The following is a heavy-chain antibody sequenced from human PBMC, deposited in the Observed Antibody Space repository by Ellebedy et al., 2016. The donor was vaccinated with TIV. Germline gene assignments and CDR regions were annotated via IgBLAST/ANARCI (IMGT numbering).Heavy chain of an antibody. J-gene: IGHJ4*02. Sequence: PGGSLRLSCAASGFTFSSYAMNWVRQAPGKGLEWVSGISGPGNSPYYADSVKVRFTISRDNAKNSLFLQMNSLGADDTAVYYCARDPRPYLRFGYFDFWGQGTLVTVSS. CDR3: ARDPRPYLRFGYFDF. V-gene: IGHV3-23*01. D-gene: IGHD2-2*01. CDR1: GFTFSSYA. CDR2: ISGPGNSP.